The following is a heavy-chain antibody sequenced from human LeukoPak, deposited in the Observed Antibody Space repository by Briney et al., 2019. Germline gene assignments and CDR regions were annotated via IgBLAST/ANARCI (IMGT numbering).Heavy chain of an antibody. CDR3: AQHYYDSSGSHDRDV. Sequence: GGSLRLSCAASGFTFSSYAMHWVRQAPGKGLGWVAFISHDGINQYYADSVKGRFTISRDNSKNTLYLQMNSLRGEDTAVYFCAQHYYDSSGSHDRDVWGKGTTVTVSS. J-gene: IGHJ6*03. D-gene: IGHD3-22*01. CDR2: ISHDGINQ. V-gene: IGHV3-30*02. CDR1: GFTFSSYA.